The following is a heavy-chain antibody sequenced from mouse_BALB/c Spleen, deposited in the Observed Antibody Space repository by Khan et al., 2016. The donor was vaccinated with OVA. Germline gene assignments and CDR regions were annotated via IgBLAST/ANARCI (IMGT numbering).Heavy chain of an antibody. CDR1: GFTFSSFG. Sequence: DVHLVESGGGLVQPGGSRKLSCAASGFTFSSFGMHWVRQAPKKGLEWVAYISSGSSTIYYVDTVKGRFTISRDSPKNTLFLQMTSLRSEDTAMYYCARSGGNFHWYFDVWGAGTSVTVSS. J-gene: IGHJ1*01. CDR2: ISSGSSTI. D-gene: IGHD2-1*01. CDR3: ARSGGNFHWYFDV. V-gene: IGHV5-17*02.